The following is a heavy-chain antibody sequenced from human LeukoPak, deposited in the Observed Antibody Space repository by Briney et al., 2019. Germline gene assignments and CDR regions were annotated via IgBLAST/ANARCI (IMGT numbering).Heavy chain of an antibody. Sequence: GGSLRLSCAASGFTFSSYTMNWVRQAPGKGLEWVSLISGSGGSTYYADSVKGRFTISRDNSKNTLYLQMNSLRAEDTAVFYCAKDRDDYVWGSYLGAFDIWGQGTMVTVSS. D-gene: IGHD3-16*01. CDR1: GFTFSSYT. CDR3: AKDRDDYVWGSYLGAFDI. CDR2: ISGSGGST. J-gene: IGHJ3*02. V-gene: IGHV3-23*01.